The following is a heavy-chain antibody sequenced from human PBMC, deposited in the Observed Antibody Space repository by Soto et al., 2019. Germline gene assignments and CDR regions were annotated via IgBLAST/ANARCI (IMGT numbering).Heavy chain of an antibody. CDR2: ISYDGSNK. Sequence: QVQLLESGGGVVQPGRSLRVSCAASGFTFSSFNMHWVRQAPGKGLEWVALISYDGSNKYVDSVKGRFTISRDNSKNTLYLQMTSLRAEDTGVYYCARPTTVAGTPEFDYWGQGTLVTVSS. CDR1: GFTFSSFN. CDR3: ARPTTVAGTPEFDY. V-gene: IGHV3-30-3*01. D-gene: IGHD6-19*01. J-gene: IGHJ4*02.